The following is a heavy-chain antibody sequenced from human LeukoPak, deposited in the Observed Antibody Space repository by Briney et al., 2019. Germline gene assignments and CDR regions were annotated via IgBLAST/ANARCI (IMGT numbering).Heavy chain of an antibody. CDR1: GFTFSSYS. CDR3: ARDYEIY. CDR2: ISSSSSYI. Sequence: PGASLRLSCAASGFTFSSYSMNWVRQAPGKGLEWVSSISSSSSYIYYGDSVKGRFTISRDNAKDSLYLQMNSLRAEDTAVYYCARDYEIYWGQGTLVTVSS. V-gene: IGHV3-21*01. J-gene: IGHJ4*02. D-gene: IGHD5-12*01.